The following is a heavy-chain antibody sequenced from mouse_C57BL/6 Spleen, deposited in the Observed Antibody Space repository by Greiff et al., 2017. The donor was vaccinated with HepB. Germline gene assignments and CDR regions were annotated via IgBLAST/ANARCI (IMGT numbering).Heavy chain of an antibody. Sequence: VQLQQSGPELVKPGASVKIPCKASGYTFTDYNMDWVKQSHGKSLEWIGDINPNNGGTIYNQKFKGKATLTVDKSSSTAYMELRSLTSEDTAVYYCARKDYGSSRDWFAYWGQGTLVTVSA. CDR3: ARKDYGSSRDWFAY. V-gene: IGHV1-18*01. CDR1: GYTFTDYN. D-gene: IGHD1-1*01. CDR2: INPNNGGT. J-gene: IGHJ3*01.